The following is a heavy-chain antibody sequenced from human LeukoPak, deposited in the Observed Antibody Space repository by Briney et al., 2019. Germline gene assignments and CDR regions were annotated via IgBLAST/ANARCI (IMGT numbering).Heavy chain of an antibody. CDR1: GFTVSSNY. V-gene: IGHV3-53*01. CDR3: ARDRVRGLLDY. CDR2: IYSGGST. J-gene: IGHJ4*02. Sequence: GGSLRLSCAASGFTVSSNYMSWVRQAPGKGLEWVSVIYSGGSTYYADSVKGRFTISRDNSKNTLYLQMNSLRAEDTAVYYCARDRVRGLLDYWGQGTLVTVSS. D-gene: IGHD2-15*01.